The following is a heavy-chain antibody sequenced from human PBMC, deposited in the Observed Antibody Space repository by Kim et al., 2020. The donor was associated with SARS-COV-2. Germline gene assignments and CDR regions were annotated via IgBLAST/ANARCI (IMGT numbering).Heavy chain of an antibody. D-gene: IGHD3-16*02. V-gene: IGHV3-30*18. CDR2: ISYDGSNK. Sequence: GGSLRLSCAASGFTFSSYGMHWVRQASGKGLEWVAVISYDGSNKYYADSVKGRFTISRDNSKNTLYLQMNSLRAEDTAVYYCAKDVMITFGGVIVPVDYWGQGTLVTVSS. CDR3: AKDVMITFGGVIVPVDY. CDR1: GFTFSSYG. J-gene: IGHJ4*02.